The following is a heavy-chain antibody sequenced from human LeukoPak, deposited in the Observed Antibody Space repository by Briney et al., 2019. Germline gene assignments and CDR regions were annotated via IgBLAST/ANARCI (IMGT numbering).Heavy chain of an antibody. CDR3: AMSPSSGYETFDY. CDR1: GYSISSGYY. Sequence: SETLSLTCAVSGYSISSGYYWGWIRQPPGKGLEWIGSIYHSGSTYYNPSLKSRVTMSVDTSKNQFSLKLSSVTAADTAVYYCAMSPSSGYETFDYWGQGTLVTVSS. V-gene: IGHV4-38-2*01. D-gene: IGHD5-12*01. CDR2: IYHSGST. J-gene: IGHJ4*02.